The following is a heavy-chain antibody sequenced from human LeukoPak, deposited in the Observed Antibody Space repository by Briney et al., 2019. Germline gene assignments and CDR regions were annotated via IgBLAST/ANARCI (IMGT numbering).Heavy chain of an antibody. CDR2: IYTSGST. V-gene: IGHV4-61*02. CDR1: GGSISSGSYY. J-gene: IGHJ4*02. CDR3: AAGKRAIFGVVTFDY. D-gene: IGHD3-3*01. Sequence: SQTLSLTCTVSGGSISSGSYYWSWIRQPAGKGLEWIGRIYTSGSTDYNPSLKSRVTISVDTSKNQFSLKLSSVTAADTAVYYCAAGKRAIFGVVTFDYWGQGTLVTVSS.